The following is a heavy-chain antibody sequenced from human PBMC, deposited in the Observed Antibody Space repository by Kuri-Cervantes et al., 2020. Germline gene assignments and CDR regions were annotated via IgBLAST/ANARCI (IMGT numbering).Heavy chain of an antibody. J-gene: IGHJ4*02. Sequence: SLKISCAASGFTFDDYAMHWVRQAPGKGLEWVSGISWNSGSIGYADSVKGRFTISRDNSKNTLYLQMSSLRAEDTAVYYCAKGGWWLRKFDYWGQGTLVTVSS. V-gene: IGHV3-9*01. CDR1: GFTFDDYA. CDR3: AKGGWWLRKFDY. D-gene: IGHD5-12*01. CDR2: ISWNSGSI.